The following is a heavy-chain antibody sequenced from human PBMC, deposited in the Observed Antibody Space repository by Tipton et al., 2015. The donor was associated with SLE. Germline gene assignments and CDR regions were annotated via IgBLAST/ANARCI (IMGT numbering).Heavy chain of an antibody. V-gene: IGHV5-51*03. Sequence: QLVQSGAEVKKPGESLKISCKGSGYSFTSYWIGWVRQMPGKGLEWMGIIYPGDSDTRYSPSFQGQVTISADKSISTAYLQWSSLKASDTAMYYCAREAVVVPAAKGDYYYYHGMDVWGQGTTVTVSS. D-gene: IGHD2-2*01. CDR3: AREAVVVPAAKGDYYYYHGMDV. CDR2: IYPGDSDT. J-gene: IGHJ6*02. CDR1: GYSFTSYW.